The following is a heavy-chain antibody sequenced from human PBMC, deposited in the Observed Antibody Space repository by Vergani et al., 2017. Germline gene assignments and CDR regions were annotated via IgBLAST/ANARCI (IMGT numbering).Heavy chain of an antibody. Sequence: EVQLLESGGGLVQPGGSLRLSCAASGFTFSSSAMSWVRQAPGKGLEWVSGISGSGGSTYYADSVKGRLTISRDNSKNTLYLQMNSLRAEDTSVYYCARLGLGTNSGWFDPWGQGTLVTVSS. CDR3: ARLGLGTNSGWFDP. V-gene: IGHV3-23*01. J-gene: IGHJ5*02. CDR1: GFTFSSSA. CDR2: ISGSGGST. D-gene: IGHD3-16*01.